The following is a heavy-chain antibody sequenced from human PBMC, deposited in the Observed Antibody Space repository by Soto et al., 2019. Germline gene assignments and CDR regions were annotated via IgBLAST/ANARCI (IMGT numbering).Heavy chain of an antibody. D-gene: IGHD4-17*01. V-gene: IGHV4-30-2*01. Sequence: SETLSLTCAVSGGSISSGGYSWSWIPQRPGQGLEGIGYIYHSGRTYYNPSLKSRVTISVDRSKNQFSLKLSSVAAADTAVYYCARSRATVTSYDYWGQGTLVTVSS. CDR1: GGSISSGGYS. J-gene: IGHJ4*02. CDR3: ARSRATVTSYDY. CDR2: IYHSGRT.